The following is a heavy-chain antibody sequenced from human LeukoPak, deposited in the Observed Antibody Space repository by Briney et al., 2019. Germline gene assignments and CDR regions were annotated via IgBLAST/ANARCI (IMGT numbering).Heavy chain of an antibody. CDR1: GGSISSSSYY. V-gene: IGHV4-39*07. CDR2: FYYSGST. J-gene: IGHJ3*01. D-gene: IGHD6-19*01. CDR3: AREDAVSSDDAFDL. Sequence: PSETLSLTCTVSGGSISSSSYYWGWIRQPPGKGLEWIGSFYYSGSTYYNPSLKSRVTISIDTSKNQFSLSLSAVTAADTAMYYCAREDAVSSDDAFDLWGQGTMVTVS.